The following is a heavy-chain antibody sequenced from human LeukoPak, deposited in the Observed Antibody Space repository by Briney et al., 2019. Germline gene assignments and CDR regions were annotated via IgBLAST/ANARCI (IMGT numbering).Heavy chain of an antibody. J-gene: IGHJ4*02. Sequence: GGSLRLSCAASGFTFSSYSMNWVRQAPGKGLEWVSGISGSGGSTYYADSVKGRFTISRDNSKNTLYLQMNSLRAEDTAVYYCAKDIVVVPAAPYFDYWGQGTLVTVSS. CDR3: AKDIVVVPAAPYFDY. CDR2: ISGSGGST. CDR1: GFTFSSYS. D-gene: IGHD2-2*01. V-gene: IGHV3-23*01.